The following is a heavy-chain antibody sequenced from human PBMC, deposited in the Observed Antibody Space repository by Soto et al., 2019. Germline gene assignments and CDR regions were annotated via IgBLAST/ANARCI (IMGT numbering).Heavy chain of an antibody. V-gene: IGHV1-46*01. J-gene: IGHJ3*02. D-gene: IGHD2-8*01. CDR1: GYTFTSYY. Sequence: SVKVSCKASGYTFTSYYMHWVRQAPGQGLEWMGIINPSGGSTSYAQKFQGRVTTTRDTSTSTVYMELSSLRSEDTAVYYCARDCTNAVCYTVGADAFDIWGQGTMVTVSS. CDR3: ARDCTNAVCYTVGADAFDI. CDR2: INPSGGST.